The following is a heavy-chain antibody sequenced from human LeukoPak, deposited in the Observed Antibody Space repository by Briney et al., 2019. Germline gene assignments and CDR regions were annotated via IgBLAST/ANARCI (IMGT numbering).Heavy chain of an antibody. J-gene: IGHJ6*02. V-gene: IGHV1-69*04. Sequence: SVKVSCKASGGTFSSYAISWVRQAPGQGLEWMGRIIPILGIANYAQKFQGRVTITADKSTSTAYMELSSLRSEDTAVYYCARDGLGGTRGYSYGKQYGMDVWGQGTTVTVSS. D-gene: IGHD5-18*01. CDR3: ARDGLGGTRGYSYGKQYGMDV. CDR2: IIPILGIA. CDR1: GGTFSSYA.